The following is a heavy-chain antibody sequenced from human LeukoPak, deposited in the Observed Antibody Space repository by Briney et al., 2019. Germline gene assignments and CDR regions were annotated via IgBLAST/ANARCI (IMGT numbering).Heavy chain of an antibody. D-gene: IGHD2-2*01. CDR1: GFTFSSYW. V-gene: IGHV3-7*01. Sequence: GGSLRLSCAASGFTFSSYWMSWVRQAPGKGLEWAANIKQDGSEKYYVDSVKGRFTISRDNAKNSLYLQMNSLRAEDTAVYYCARDIVVVPAALYYFDYWGQGTLVTVSS. J-gene: IGHJ4*02. CDR2: IKQDGSEK. CDR3: ARDIVVVPAALYYFDY.